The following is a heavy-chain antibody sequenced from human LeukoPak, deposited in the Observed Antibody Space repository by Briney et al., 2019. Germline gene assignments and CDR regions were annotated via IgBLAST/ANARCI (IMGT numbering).Heavy chain of an antibody. Sequence: SETLSLTCTVSGDSISRSGYYGGWSRQPPGKGLEWIGSISYSGTTYTNASLRSRVTLSVDMSRNHFSLKLTSVTAADTAVYYCARRGSENYYIDYWGQGTLVTVSS. CDR1: GDSISRSGYY. D-gene: IGHD3-10*01. CDR3: ARRGSENYYIDY. J-gene: IGHJ4*02. CDR2: ISYSGTT. V-gene: IGHV4-39*02.